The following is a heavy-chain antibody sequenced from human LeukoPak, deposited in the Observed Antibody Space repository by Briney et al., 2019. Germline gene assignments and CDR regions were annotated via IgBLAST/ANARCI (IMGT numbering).Heavy chain of an antibody. J-gene: IGHJ4*02. Sequence: GGSLRLSCAASGFTFSSYAMHWVRQAPGKGLEWVAVISYAGSNKYYADSVKGRFTISRDNSKNTLYLQMSSLRPEDTAVYYCARVIIGWLQSTALDYWGQGTLVAVSS. CDR2: ISYAGSNK. CDR3: ARVIIGWLQSTALDY. D-gene: IGHD5-24*01. CDR1: GFTFSSYA. V-gene: IGHV3-30*04.